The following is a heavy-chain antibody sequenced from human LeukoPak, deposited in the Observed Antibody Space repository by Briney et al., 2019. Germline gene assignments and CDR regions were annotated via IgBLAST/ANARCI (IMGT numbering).Heavy chain of an antibody. D-gene: IGHD6-13*01. Sequence: GGSLRLSCAASGFTFSSYSMNWVRQAPGKGLEWVSSISSSSSYIYYADSVKGRFTISRDNAKNSLYLQMNSLRAEDTAVCYCARASGIAAAGTIQHWGQGTLVTVSS. CDR1: GFTFSSYS. CDR2: ISSSSSYI. V-gene: IGHV3-21*01. J-gene: IGHJ1*01. CDR3: ARASGIAAAGTIQH.